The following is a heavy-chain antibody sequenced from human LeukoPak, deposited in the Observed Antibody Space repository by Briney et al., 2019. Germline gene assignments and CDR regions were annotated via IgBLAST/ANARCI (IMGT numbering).Heavy chain of an antibody. CDR1: GGSIISYY. CDR2: IYYSGST. J-gene: IGHJ4*02. V-gene: IGHV4-59*01. Sequence: PSETLSLTCTVSGGSIISYYWSWIRQPPGRGLEWIGYIYYSGSTNYNPSLKSRVTISVDTSKNQFSLKLSSVTAADTAVYYCARAPGIAERFLAPFYYWGQGTLVTVSS. D-gene: IGHD3-3*01. CDR3: ARAPGIAERFLAPFYY.